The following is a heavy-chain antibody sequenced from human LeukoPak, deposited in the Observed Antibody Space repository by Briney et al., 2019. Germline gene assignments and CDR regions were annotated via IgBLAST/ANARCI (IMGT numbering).Heavy chain of an antibody. CDR2: ISSSSSTI. D-gene: IGHD3-22*01. CDR1: GFTFSSYS. V-gene: IGHV3-48*01. CDR3: ARDLGVVVITSDPFDY. Sequence: GGSLRLSCAASGFTFSSYSMNWVRQAPGKGLEWVSYISSSSSTIYYADSVKGRFTISRDNAKNSLYLQMNSLRAEDTAVYYCARDLGVVVITSDPFDYWGQGTLVTVSS. J-gene: IGHJ4*02.